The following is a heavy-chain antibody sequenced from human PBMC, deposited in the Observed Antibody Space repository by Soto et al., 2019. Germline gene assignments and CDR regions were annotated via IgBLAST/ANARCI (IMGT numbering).Heavy chain of an antibody. J-gene: IGHJ3*02. V-gene: IGHV3-21*01. CDR2: ISSSSSYI. CDR3: ARDGDYGSDAFDI. D-gene: IGHD4-17*01. CDR1: GFTFDDYT. Sequence: PGGSLRLSCAASGFTFDDYTMHWVRQAPGKGLEWVSSISSSSSYIYYADSVKGRFTISRDNAKNSLYLQMNSLRAEDTAVYYCARDGDYGSDAFDIWGQGTMVTVSS.